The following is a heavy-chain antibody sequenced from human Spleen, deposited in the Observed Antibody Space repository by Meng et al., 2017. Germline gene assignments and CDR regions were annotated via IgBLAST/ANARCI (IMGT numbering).Heavy chain of an antibody. J-gene: IGHJ4*02. CDR1: GGSISSYY. V-gene: IGHV4-59*01. CDR2: IYYSGST. CDR3: AREGSPTGRLYVFDY. D-gene: IGHD2-8*01. Sequence: SETLSLTCIVSGGSISSYYWSWVRQPPGKGLEWLGYIYYSGSTNYNPSLKSRVTISVNTSKNQFTLMLSYVTAADTAVYYCAREGSPTGRLYVFDYWGQGTLVTVSS.